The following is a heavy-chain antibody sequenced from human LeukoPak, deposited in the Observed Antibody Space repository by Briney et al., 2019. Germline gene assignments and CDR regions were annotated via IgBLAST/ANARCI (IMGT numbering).Heavy chain of an antibody. V-gene: IGHV3-23*01. D-gene: IGHD3-10*01. J-gene: IGHJ4*02. CDR3: AKDKGITHTHPDYYFDY. Sequence: PGGSLRLSCAASGFTFSSYAMSWVRQAPGKGLEWVSAISGSGGSTYYADSVKGRFTISRDNSKNTLYLQMNSLRAEDTAVYYCAKDKGITHTHPDYYFDYWGQGTLVTVSS. CDR1: GFTFSSYA. CDR2: ISGSGGST.